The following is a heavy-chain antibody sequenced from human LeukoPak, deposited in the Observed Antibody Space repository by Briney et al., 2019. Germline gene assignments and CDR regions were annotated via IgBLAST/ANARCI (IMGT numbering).Heavy chain of an antibody. CDR2: IYYSGST. Sequence: SETLSLTCTVSGGSISSGSYYWSWIRQPAGKGLEWIGYIYYSGSTNYNPSLKSRVTISVDTSKNQFSLKLSSVTAADTAVYYCARPRYYYGSGSPPFDYWGQGTLVTVSS. V-gene: IGHV4-61*10. CDR3: ARPRYYYGSGSPPFDY. D-gene: IGHD3-10*01. CDR1: GGSISSGSYY. J-gene: IGHJ4*02.